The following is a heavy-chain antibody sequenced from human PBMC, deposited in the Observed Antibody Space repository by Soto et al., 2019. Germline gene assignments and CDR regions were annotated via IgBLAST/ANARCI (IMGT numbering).Heavy chain of an antibody. D-gene: IGHD2-21*01. Sequence: EAQLLESGGGLVPPWGSLRLSCAASGFTFSSHGMSWVRQAPGKGLEWIAGLSRGGGSTYYADSVKGRFTISRDTSKNALDLIMHSLRVEDTALYYCAKDGLFRTDGFAICGQGTLVTVSS. CDR2: LSRGGGST. CDR1: GFTFSSHG. V-gene: IGHV3-23*01. J-gene: IGHJ3*02. CDR3: AKDGLFRTDGFAI.